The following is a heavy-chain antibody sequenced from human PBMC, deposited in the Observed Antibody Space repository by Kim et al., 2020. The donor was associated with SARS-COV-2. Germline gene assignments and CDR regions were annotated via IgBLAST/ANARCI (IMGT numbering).Heavy chain of an antibody. CDR2: ISGSGGST. D-gene: IGHD1-26*01. V-gene: IGHV3-23*01. Sequence: GGSLRLSCAASGFTFSSYAMSWVRQAPGKGLEWVSAISGSGGSTYYADSVKGRFTISRDNSKNTLYLQMNSLRAEDTAVYYCAKDPRYSGSYPNFDYWGQGTLVTVSS. CDR3: AKDPRYSGSYPNFDY. CDR1: GFTFSSYA. J-gene: IGHJ4*02.